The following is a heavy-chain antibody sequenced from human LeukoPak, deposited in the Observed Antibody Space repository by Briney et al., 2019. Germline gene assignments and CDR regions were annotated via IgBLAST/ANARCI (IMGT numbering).Heavy chain of an antibody. CDR1: GITFSSYG. CDR2: ISSTGGTT. CDR3: LSRAMDV. V-gene: IGHV3-23*01. Sequence: PGGTLRLSCAASGITFSSYGMSWVRRAPGKGLEWVSSISSTGGTTYYADSVKGRFTISRDNSKNTAYLQMNSLKTEDTAVYYCLSRAMDVWGKGTTVTVSS. D-gene: IGHD6-13*01. J-gene: IGHJ6*03.